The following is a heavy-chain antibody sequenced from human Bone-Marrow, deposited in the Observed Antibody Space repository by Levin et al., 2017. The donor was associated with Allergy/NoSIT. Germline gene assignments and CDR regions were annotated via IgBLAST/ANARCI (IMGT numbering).Heavy chain of an antibody. CDR2: IHYSGNT. D-gene: IGHD3-22*01. CDR1: GVSISRSY. Sequence: SQTLSLTCTVSGVSISRSYWIWIRQPPGKGLEWIGYIHYSGNTNYNPSLKSRVTISVDTSKNQFSLRLTSVTAADTALYYCARETYYYHSGGSTYSYYGLDVWGQGTTVTVSS. J-gene: IGHJ6*02. V-gene: IGHV4-59*01. CDR3: ARETYYYHSGGSTYSYYGLDV.